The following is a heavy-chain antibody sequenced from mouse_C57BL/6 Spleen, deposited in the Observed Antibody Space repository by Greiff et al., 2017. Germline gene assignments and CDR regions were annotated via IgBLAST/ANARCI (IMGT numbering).Heavy chain of an antibody. Sequence: EVQLVESGGGLVKPGGSLKLSCAASGFTFSDYGMHWVRQAPEKGLEWVAYISSGSSTIYYADTVKGRFTITRDNAKNPVFLQMTSLRSEDTATYYYASRGFLTKVDYAMDYWGQGTSVTVSS. V-gene: IGHV5-17*01. J-gene: IGHJ4*01. D-gene: IGHD1-1*01. CDR3: ASRGFLTKVDYAMDY. CDR1: GFTFSDYG. CDR2: ISSGSSTI.